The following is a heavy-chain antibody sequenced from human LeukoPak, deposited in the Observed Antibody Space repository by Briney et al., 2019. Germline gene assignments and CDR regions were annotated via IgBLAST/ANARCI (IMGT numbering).Heavy chain of an antibody. CDR3: ARGGRRPQEGPQRITMIVPAGWFDP. CDR1: GFTFSTYW. Sequence: GGSLRLSCAASGFTFSTYWMSWVRQAPGKGLEWVANIKQDGSDKYYVDSVKGRFTISRDNAKNSLYLQMNSLRAEDTAVYYCARGGRRPQEGPQRITMIVPAGWFDPWGQGTLVTVSS. D-gene: IGHD3-22*01. J-gene: IGHJ5*02. V-gene: IGHV3-7*01. CDR2: IKQDGSDK.